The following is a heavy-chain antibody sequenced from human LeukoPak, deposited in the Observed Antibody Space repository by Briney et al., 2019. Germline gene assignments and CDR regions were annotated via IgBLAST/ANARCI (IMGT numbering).Heavy chain of an antibody. J-gene: IGHJ3*02. CDR2: INWDGGST. V-gene: IGHV3-43*01. Sequence: PGGSLRLSCAASGFTFDDYTMHWVRQAPGKGLEWVSLINWDGGSTYYADSVEGRFTISRDNSKNSLYLQMNSLRTEDTALYYCAKEFWRSGGAFDIWGQGTMVTVSS. CDR1: GFTFDDYT. CDR3: AKEFWRSGGAFDI. D-gene: IGHD3-3*01.